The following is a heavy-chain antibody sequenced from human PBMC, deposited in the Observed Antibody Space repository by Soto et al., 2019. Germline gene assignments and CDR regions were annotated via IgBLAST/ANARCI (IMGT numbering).Heavy chain of an antibody. V-gene: IGHV3-30-3*01. CDR3: ARVGGCTNGVCYMDYYYGMDV. Sequence: QVQLVESGGGVVQPGRSLRLSCAASGFTFSSYAMHWVRQAPGKGLEWVAVISYVGSNKYYADSVKGRFTISRDNSKNTLYLQMNSLRAEDTAVYYCARVGGCTNGVCYMDYYYGMDVWGQGTTVTVSS. J-gene: IGHJ6*02. CDR1: GFTFSSYA. CDR2: ISYVGSNK. D-gene: IGHD2-8*01.